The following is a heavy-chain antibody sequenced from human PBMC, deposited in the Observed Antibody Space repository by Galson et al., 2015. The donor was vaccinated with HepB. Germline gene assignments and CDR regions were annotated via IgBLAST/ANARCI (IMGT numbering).Heavy chain of an antibody. Sequence: SLRLSCAASGFTFSSYWMHWVRQAPGKGLVWVSRINSDGSSTSYADSVKGRFTISRDNAKNTLYLQMNSLRAEDTAVYYCASTPLRDSSGWYGYYFDYWGQGTLVTVSS. CDR1: GFTFSSYW. CDR2: INSDGSST. CDR3: ASTPLRDSSGWYGYYFDY. V-gene: IGHV3-74*01. D-gene: IGHD6-19*01. J-gene: IGHJ4*02.